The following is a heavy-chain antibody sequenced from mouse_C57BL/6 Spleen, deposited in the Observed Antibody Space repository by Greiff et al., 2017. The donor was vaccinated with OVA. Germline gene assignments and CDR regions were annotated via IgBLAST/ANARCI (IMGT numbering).Heavy chain of an antibody. J-gene: IGHJ2*01. CDR1: GYTFTSYW. V-gene: IGHV1-64*01. D-gene: IGHD1-1*01. Sequence: QVQLQQPGAELVKPGASVKLSCKASGYTFTSYWMHWVKQRPGQGLEWIGMIHPNSGSTNYNEKFKSKATLTVDKSSSTAYMQRSSLTSEDSAVYYCARPTTVVASPYYFDYWGQGTTLTVSS. CDR2: IHPNSGST. CDR3: ARPTTVVASPYYFDY.